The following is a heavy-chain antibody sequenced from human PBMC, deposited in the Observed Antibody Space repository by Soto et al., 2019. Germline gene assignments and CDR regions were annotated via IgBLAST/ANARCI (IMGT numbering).Heavy chain of an antibody. CDR2: IYSGGST. J-gene: IGHJ4*02. CDR3: ARDSSSGWYDY. D-gene: IGHD6-19*01. V-gene: IGHV3-66*01. Sequence: EVQLVESGGGLVQPGGSLRLSCAASGFTVSSNYMSWVRQAPGKGLEWVSVIYSGGSTYYADSVKGRFTISRDNSKNTLYLQMNSLRAEDTAVDYCARDSSSGWYDYWGQGTLVTVSS. CDR1: GFTVSSNY.